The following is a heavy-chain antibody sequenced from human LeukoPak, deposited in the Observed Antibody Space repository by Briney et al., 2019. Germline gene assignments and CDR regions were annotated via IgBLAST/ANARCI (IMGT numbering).Heavy chain of an antibody. CDR2: INPNSGGT. CDR3: ARASDYGDDGNYGMDV. CDR1: GYTFTGYY. V-gene: IGHV1-2*02. J-gene: IGHJ6*02. D-gene: IGHD4-17*01. Sequence: GASVKVSCKASGYTFTGYYMHWVRQAPGQGLEWMGWINPNSGGTNYAQKFQGRVTMTRDTSISTAYMELSRLRSDDTAVYYCARASDYGDDGNYGMDVWGQGTTVTVSS.